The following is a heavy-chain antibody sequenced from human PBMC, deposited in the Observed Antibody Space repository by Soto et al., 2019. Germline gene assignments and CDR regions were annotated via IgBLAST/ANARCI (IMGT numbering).Heavy chain of an antibody. D-gene: IGHD1-26*01. CDR2: ISGSGGST. V-gene: IGHV3-23*01. J-gene: IGHJ4*02. CDR1: GFTFSSYA. CDR3: ANSPIPLGRYFDY. Sequence: EVQLLESGGGLVQPGGSLRLSCAASGFTFSSYAMSWVRQAPGKGLEWVSAISGSGGSTYYADSVKGRFTISRDNSKNTLYLQMNSLRAEDTAVYYCANSPIPLGRYFDYWGQGTLVTVSS.